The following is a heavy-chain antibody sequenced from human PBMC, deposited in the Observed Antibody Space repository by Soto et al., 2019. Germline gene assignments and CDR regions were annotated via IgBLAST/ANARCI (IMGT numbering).Heavy chain of an antibody. CDR1: GYTFTSYG. CDR2: ISDYNGNT. CDR3: ARIDYGDYGGVIYYYYYGMDV. Sequence: QVQLVQSGAEVKKPGASVKVSCKASGYTFTSYGISWVRQAPGQGLEWMGWISDYNGNTNYAQKLQGRVTMTTDTSTRTAYMELRSLRSDDTAVYYCARIDYGDYGGVIYYYYYGMDVWGQGTTVTVSS. J-gene: IGHJ6*01. V-gene: IGHV1-18*01. D-gene: IGHD4-17*01.